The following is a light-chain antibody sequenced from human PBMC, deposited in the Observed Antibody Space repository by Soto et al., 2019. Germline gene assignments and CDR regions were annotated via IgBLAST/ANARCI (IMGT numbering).Light chain of an antibody. Sequence: DIQVTRCPSSLSASVGGRVHITCRASQSISSYLNWYQKKPGKGPKLLIYAASSLQSGVPSRFSGSGSATDFNLTISSLQPEDFATYECQQRYSTPRTFGQGTKVDI. CDR2: AAS. CDR1: QSISSY. J-gene: IGKJ1*01. V-gene: IGKV1-39*01. CDR3: QQRYSTPRT.